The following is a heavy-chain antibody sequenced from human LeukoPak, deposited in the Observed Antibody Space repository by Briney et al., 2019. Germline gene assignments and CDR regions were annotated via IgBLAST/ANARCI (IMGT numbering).Heavy chain of an antibody. D-gene: IGHD2-2*01. V-gene: IGHV5-51*01. CDR1: GYSFTSYW. CDR3: ARHRAGDCSSTSCYLVGIDY. CDR2: IYPGDSDT. J-gene: IGHJ4*02. Sequence: GESLKISCKGSGYSFTSYWIGWVRQMPGKGLEWMGIIYPGDSDTRYSPSFQGQVTISADKSISTAYLQWSSLKASDTAMYYCARHRAGDCSSTSCYLVGIDYWGQGTLVTVSS.